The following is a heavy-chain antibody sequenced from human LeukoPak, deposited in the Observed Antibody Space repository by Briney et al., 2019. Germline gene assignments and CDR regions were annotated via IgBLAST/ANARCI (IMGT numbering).Heavy chain of an antibody. CDR1: GGSISSYY. V-gene: IGHV4-4*09. D-gene: IGHD2-2*01. CDR3: ARAPLYCSSTSCYGDAFDI. CDR2: IYTSGST. Sequence: SETLSLTCTVSGGSISSYYWSWLRQPPGKGLEWIGYIYTSGSTNYNPSLKSRVTISVDTSKNQFSLKLSSVTAADTAVYYCARAPLYCSSTSCYGDAFDIWGQGTMVTVSS. J-gene: IGHJ3*02.